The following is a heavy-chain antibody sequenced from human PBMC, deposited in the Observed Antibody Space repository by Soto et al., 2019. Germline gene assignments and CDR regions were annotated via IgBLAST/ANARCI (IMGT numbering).Heavy chain of an antibody. CDR1: GFAFTSYA. Sequence: EVQLLESGGGLVQPGGALTLSCEASGFAFTSYAMSWVRQAPGKGLEWVPSISYNGRRTYYAGSGRGRVTISRDNPRNTVVLRMTTLRAEDTAVYYCTKDRFPHTNYIYFDNWGRGTQVTVSS. J-gene: IGHJ4*02. D-gene: IGHD4-4*01. V-gene: IGHV3-23*05. CDR2: ISYNGRRT. CDR3: TKDRFPHTNYIYFDN.